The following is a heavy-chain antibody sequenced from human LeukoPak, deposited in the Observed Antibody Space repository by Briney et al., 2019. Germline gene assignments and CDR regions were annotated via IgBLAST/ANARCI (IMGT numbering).Heavy chain of an antibody. J-gene: IGHJ4*02. CDR3: AKGVHVVVAAPLDSVLSN. V-gene: IGHV3-23*01. CDR2: ISGSGGRT. CDR1: GFTIHDHA. D-gene: IGHD2-2*01. Sequence: GGSLRLSCVGSGFTIHDHAMHWVRQAPGKGLEWVSVISGSGGRTYYADSMKGRFTISRDNSKNTLYLQMNSLRAEDTGVYYCAKGVHVVVAAPLDSVLSNWGQGTLVTVSS.